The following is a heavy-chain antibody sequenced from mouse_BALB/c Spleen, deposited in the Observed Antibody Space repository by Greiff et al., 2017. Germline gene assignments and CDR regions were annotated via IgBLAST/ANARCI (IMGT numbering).Heavy chain of an antibody. D-gene: IGHD1-1*01. V-gene: IGHV1-80*01. J-gene: IGHJ3*01. CDR3: AGYYGSLQAWFAY. CDR1: GYAFSSYW. CDR2: IYPGDGDT. Sequence: QVQLQQSGAELVRPGSSVKISCKASGYAFSSYWMNWVKQRPGQGLEWIGQIYPGDGDTNYNGKFKGKATLTADKSSSTAYMQLSSLTSEDSAVYFCAGYYGSLQAWFAYWGQGTLVTVSA.